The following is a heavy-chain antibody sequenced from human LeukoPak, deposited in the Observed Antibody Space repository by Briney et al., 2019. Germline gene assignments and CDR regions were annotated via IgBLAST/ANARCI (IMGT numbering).Heavy chain of an antibody. Sequence: PGGSLRLSCAASGFTFSSCGMHWVRQAPGKGLEWVAFIRYDGSNKYYADSVKGRFTISRDNSKNTLYLQMNSLRAEDTAVYYCAKDPNSSGYYFDYWGQGTLVTVSS. CDR3: AKDPNSSGYYFDY. J-gene: IGHJ4*02. D-gene: IGHD3-22*01. CDR2: IRYDGSNK. V-gene: IGHV3-30*02. CDR1: GFTFSSCG.